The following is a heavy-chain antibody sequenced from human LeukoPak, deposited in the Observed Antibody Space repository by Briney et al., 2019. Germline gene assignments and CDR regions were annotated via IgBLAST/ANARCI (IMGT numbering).Heavy chain of an antibody. J-gene: IGHJ4*02. Sequence: GRSLRLSCAASGLTFRSYAMSWVRQAPGKGLEWVSGIGYTGDSTHYADSVKGRFTISRDNSRSTLYLQMNSLRAEDTAVYYCAKDRGALVDTGTLNYWGQGTLVTVSS. CDR1: GLTFRSYA. CDR3: AKDRGALVDTGTLNY. V-gene: IGHV3-23*01. D-gene: IGHD5-18*01. CDR2: IGYTGDST.